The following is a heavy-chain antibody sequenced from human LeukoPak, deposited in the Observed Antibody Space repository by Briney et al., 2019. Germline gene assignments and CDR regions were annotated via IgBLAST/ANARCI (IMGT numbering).Heavy chain of an antibody. CDR3: ARRHGSYYGNDAFDI. D-gene: IGHD1-26*01. V-gene: IGHV4-39*01. CDR1: GGSISSSSYY. CDR2: IYYSGST. Sequence: SETLSLTCTVSGGSISSSSYYWGWIRQPPGKGLEWIGSIYYSGSTYYNPSLKSRVTISVDTSKNQFSLKLSSVTAADTAVYYCARRHGSYYGNDAFDIWGQGTMVTVSS. J-gene: IGHJ3*02.